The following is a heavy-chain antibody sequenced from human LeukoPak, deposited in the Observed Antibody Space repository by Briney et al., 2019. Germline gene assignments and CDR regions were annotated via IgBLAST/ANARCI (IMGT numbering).Heavy chain of an antibody. J-gene: IGHJ6*03. CDR3: AKDRPAGDSSSSVGTYYYMDV. CDR1: GFTFSSYW. Sequence: GGSLRLSCAASGFTFSSYWMHWVRQAPGKGLVWVSRINSDGSSTSYADSVKGRFTISRDNAKNTLYLQMNSLRAEDTAVYYCAKDRPAGDSSSSVGTYYYMDVWGKGTTVTVSS. CDR2: INSDGSST. D-gene: IGHD6-6*01. V-gene: IGHV3-74*01.